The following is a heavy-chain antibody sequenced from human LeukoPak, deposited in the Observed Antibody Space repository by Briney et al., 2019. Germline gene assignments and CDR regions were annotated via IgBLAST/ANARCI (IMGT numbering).Heavy chain of an antibody. J-gene: IGHJ5*02. CDR3: ARSVSAYAGRGWFDP. CDR2: MYYTGTT. CDR1: GGSIRSLGYS. V-gene: IGHV4-39*07. D-gene: IGHD5-12*01. Sequence: PSETLSLTCSVSGGSIRSLGYSWGWIRQPPGKGLEWIASMYYTGTTYYNPSLKSRVTMSVDTSKHQFSLNLTSVTAADTAVFYCARSVSAYAGRGWFDPWGQGTLVTVSS.